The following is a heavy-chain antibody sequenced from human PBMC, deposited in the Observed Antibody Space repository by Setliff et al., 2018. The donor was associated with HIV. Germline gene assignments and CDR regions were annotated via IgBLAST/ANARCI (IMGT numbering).Heavy chain of an antibody. CDR3: SKYAKITEPYSSGWDPWFDP. J-gene: IGHJ5*02. CDR2: IYNSGRT. D-gene: IGHD6-25*01. CDR1: GASISSTTYY. V-gene: IGHV4-39*07. Sequence: SETLSLTCAVSGASISSTTYYWGWARQPPGKGLEWIGSIYNSGRTYYNLSLKSRVTISVDTSKNQFSLKLTSVTAADTAVYYCSKYAKITEPYSSGWDPWFDPWGQGISVTVSS.